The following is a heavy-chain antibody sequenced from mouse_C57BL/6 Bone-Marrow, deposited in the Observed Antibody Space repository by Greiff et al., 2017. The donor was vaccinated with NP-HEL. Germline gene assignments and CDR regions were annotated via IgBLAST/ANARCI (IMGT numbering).Heavy chain of an antibody. D-gene: IGHD2-4*01. V-gene: IGHV5-4*01. CDR3: ARDRDYDVGAMDY. CDR1: GFTFSSYA. Sequence: EVQLVESGGGLVKPGGSLKLSCAASGFTFSSYAMSWVRQTPEKRLEWVATISDGGSYTYYPDNVKGRFTISRDNAKNNLYLQMSHLKSEDTAMYYCARDRDYDVGAMDYWGQGTSVTVSS. CDR2: ISDGGSYT. J-gene: IGHJ4*01.